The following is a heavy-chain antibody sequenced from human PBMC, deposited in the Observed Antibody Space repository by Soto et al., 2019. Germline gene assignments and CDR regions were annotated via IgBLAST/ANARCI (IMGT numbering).Heavy chain of an antibody. J-gene: IGHJ6*03. D-gene: IGHD6-6*01. CDR3: ARIHSSSSRENYYYYYMDV. CDR1: GYTFTRYD. Sequence: QVQLVQSGAEVKKPGASVKVSCKASGYTFTRYDINWVRQATGQGLEWMGWMNPNSGNTGYAQKLQGRVPMPRNTSISTAYMELSSLRSEDTAVYYCARIHSSSSRENYYYYYMDVWGKGTTVTVSS. V-gene: IGHV1-8*01. CDR2: MNPNSGNT.